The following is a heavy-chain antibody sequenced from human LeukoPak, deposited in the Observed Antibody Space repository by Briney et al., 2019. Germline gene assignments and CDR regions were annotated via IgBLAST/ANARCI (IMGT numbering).Heavy chain of an antibody. V-gene: IGHV3-21*01. CDR2: LSSSSSYI. CDR1: GFTFSSYS. Sequence: PGGSLRLSCAASGFTFSSYSMNWVRQAPGKGLEWVSSLSSSSSYIYYADSVRGRFTISRDNAKNSLYLQMNSLRAEDTAVYYCARAVGAGYCSSTSCYINWFDPWGQGTLVTVSS. CDR3: ARAVGAGYCSSTSCYINWFDP. J-gene: IGHJ5*02. D-gene: IGHD2-2*03.